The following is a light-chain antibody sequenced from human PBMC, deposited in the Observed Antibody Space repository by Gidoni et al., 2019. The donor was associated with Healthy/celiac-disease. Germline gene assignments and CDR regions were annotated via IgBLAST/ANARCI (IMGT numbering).Light chain of an antibody. CDR3: CTNADSYTWV. J-gene: IGLJ3*02. Sequence: QSALTQPRPVSGSPGQSVTISCTGTSSDAGGYNYVSWYQQHPGKAPKLMIYDVSKRPSGVPDRFSGSKSGNTASLNISGLQAEDGADNYCCTNADSYTWVFGGGTKLTVL. V-gene: IGLV2-11*01. CDR2: DVS. CDR1: SSDAGGYNY.